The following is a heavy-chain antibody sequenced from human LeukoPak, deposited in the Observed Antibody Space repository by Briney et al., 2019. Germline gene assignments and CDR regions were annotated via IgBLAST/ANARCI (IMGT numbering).Heavy chain of an antibody. Sequence: PGGSLRLSCAASGFTFSNYGMHWVRQSPGKGLEWIGNIYSSGNTYYNASLKSRVTMYIDTSKNQFSLKLSSVTAADTAMYYCAKSNGYGLIDYWGQGTLVTVSS. J-gene: IGHJ4*02. D-gene: IGHD5-12*01. CDR2: IYSSGNT. CDR1: GFTFSNYG. CDR3: AKSNGYGLIDY. V-gene: IGHV4-59*04.